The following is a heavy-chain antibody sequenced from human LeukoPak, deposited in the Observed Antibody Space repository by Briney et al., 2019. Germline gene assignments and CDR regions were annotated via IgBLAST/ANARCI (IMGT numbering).Heavy chain of an antibody. Sequence: GGSLRLSCVASGFTFTSSAMSWVRQAPGKGLEWVSAISGRSGTTYYADSVKGRFTISRDNSKNTLYLQMNSLRAEDTAVYYCARDTGFGEVFDLFDPWGQGTLVTVSS. CDR2: ISGRSGTT. V-gene: IGHV3-23*01. CDR1: GFTFTSSA. J-gene: IGHJ5*02. CDR3: ARDTGFGEVFDLFDP. D-gene: IGHD3-10*01.